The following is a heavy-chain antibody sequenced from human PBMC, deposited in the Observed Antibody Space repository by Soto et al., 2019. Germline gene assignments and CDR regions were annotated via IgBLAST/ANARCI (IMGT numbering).Heavy chain of an antibody. J-gene: IGHJ5*02. CDR2: IHWNDDK. CDR3: AHTKDSSGFLTS. V-gene: IGHV2-5*08. CDR1: GFSLSTSGMC. D-gene: IGHD3-22*01. Sequence: GSGPTLVNPTQTLTLTCTFSGFSLSTSGMCVSWIRQPPGETLEWLALIHWNDDKRYSPYLKSRLTITKDTSKNQVVLTLTNLDPLDTGTYFCAHTKDSSGFLTSWGQGILVTVSS.